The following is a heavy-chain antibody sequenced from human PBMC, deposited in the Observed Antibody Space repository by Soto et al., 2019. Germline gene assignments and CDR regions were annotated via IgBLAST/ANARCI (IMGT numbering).Heavy chain of an antibody. Sequence: SLRLSCAASGFTFDDYAMHWVRQAPGKGLEWVSGISWNSGSIGYADSVKGRFTISRDNAKNSLYLQMNSLRAEDTALYYCAKDTHLVGATTFDYWGQGTLVTVSS. CDR1: GFTFDDYA. J-gene: IGHJ4*02. CDR3: AKDTHLVGATTFDY. CDR2: ISWNSGSI. D-gene: IGHD1-26*01. V-gene: IGHV3-9*01.